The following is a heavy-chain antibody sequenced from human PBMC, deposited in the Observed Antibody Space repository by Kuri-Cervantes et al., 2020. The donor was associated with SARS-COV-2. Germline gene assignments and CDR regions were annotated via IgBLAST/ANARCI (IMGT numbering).Heavy chain of an antibody. J-gene: IGHJ2*01. D-gene: IGHD2-8*01. V-gene: IGHV3-30*03. CDR1: GFTFSSYW. CDR2: ISYDGSNK. Sequence: GGSLRLSCAASGFTFSSYWMSWVRQAPGKGLEWVAVISYDGSNKYYADSVKGRFTISRDNSKNTLYLQMNSLRAEDTAVYYCARDYLKCTNGVCYPNWYFDLWGRGTLVTVSS. CDR3: ARDYLKCTNGVCYPNWYFDL.